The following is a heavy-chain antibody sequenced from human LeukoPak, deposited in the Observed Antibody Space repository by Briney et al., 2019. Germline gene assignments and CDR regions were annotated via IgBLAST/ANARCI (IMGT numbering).Heavy chain of an antibody. J-gene: IGHJ4*02. CDR3: ARITMVRGITNDY. D-gene: IGHD3-10*01. CDR2: INPGANKT. V-gene: IGHV1-46*01. Sequence: EASVKDSCKSSGYAFTNYFIHWMRQAAGQGREWMGIINPGANKTTYAQRFQGGVTMTRDMSTSTVYMELSSLRSEDTAVYYCARITMVRGITNDYWGQGTLVTVSS. CDR1: GYAFTNYF.